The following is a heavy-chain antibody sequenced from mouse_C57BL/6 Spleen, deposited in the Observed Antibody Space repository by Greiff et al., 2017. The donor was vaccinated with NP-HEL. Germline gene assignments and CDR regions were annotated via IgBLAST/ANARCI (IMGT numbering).Heavy chain of an antibody. Sequence: VQLQESGAELVRPGASVTLSCKASGYTFTDYEMHWVKQTPVHGLEWIGAIDPETGGTAYNQKFKGKAILTADKSSSTAYMELRSLTSEDFAVYYCTRSGYYGYFDVWGTGTTVTVSS. CDR2: IDPETGGT. D-gene: IGHD2-2*01. CDR1: GYTFTDYE. J-gene: IGHJ1*03. CDR3: TRSGYYGYFDV. V-gene: IGHV1-15*01.